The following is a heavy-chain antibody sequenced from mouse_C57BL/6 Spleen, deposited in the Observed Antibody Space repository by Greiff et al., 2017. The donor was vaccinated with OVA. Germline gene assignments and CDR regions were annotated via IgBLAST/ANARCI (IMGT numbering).Heavy chain of an antibody. CDR3: ARIGGYHYFDY. Sequence: QVQLQQPGAELVKPGASVKLSCKASGYTFTSYWMQWVKQRPGQGLEWIGEIDPSDSYTNYNQKFKGKATLTVDTSSSTAYMQLSSLTSEDAAVYYCARIGGYHYFDYWGQGTTLTVSS. CDR1: GYTFTSYW. J-gene: IGHJ2*01. V-gene: IGHV1-50*01. CDR2: IDPSDSYT. D-gene: IGHD2-2*01.